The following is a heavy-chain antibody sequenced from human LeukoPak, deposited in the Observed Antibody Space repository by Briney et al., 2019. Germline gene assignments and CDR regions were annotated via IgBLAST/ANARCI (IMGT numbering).Heavy chain of an antibody. CDR1: GGSVSSYY. Sequence: SETLSLTCSVSGGSVSSYYWSWIRQSPGKGLEWIGYIHNSGRTNYTPSLKSRVTGFVDTSKNQVSLRLSSVTAADTAVYYCARHGTISSESYFDYWGQEPWSPSPQ. D-gene: IGHD1-14*01. V-gene: IGHV4-59*08. CDR2: IHNSGRT. J-gene: IGHJ4*01. CDR3: ARHGTISSESYFDY.